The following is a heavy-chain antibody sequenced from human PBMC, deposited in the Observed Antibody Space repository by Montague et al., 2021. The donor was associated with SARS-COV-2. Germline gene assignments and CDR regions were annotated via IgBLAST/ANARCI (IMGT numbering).Heavy chain of an antibody. J-gene: IGHJ3*02. CDR3: ARGSGWMGNAFDI. D-gene: IGHD6-19*01. CDR1: GGSISSYY. V-gene: IGHV4-59*01. CDR2: IYYSGST. Sequence: SETLSLTCTVSGGSISSYYWSWIRQPPGKGLEWIGCIYYSGSTNXNPSLKSRVTISVDTSKNQFSLKLSSVTAADTAVYYCARGSGWMGNAFDIWGQGTMATVSS.